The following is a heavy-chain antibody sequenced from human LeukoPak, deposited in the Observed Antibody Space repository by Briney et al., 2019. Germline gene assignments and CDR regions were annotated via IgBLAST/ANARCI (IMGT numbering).Heavy chain of an antibody. CDR2: IKQEGREK. D-gene: IGHD3-3*01. V-gene: IGHV3-7*01. J-gene: IGHJ6*03. Sequence: GGSLRLSCAASGFTFSSYWMSWVRQARGKGREWVANIKQEGREKYYVDSVKGRFTISTDNAKNSLYLQMNSLRAEDTAVYYCARAEQGYDFWSGYYRYYYYYMDVWGKGTTVTVSS. CDR3: ARAEQGYDFWSGYYRYYYYYMDV. CDR1: GFTFSSYW.